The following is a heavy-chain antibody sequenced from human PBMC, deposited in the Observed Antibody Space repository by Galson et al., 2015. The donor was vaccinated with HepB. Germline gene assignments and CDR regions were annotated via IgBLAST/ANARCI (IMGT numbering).Heavy chain of an antibody. V-gene: IGHV3-11*06. CDR3: ARVIVAAGEYYFDY. CDR1: RFTFSDYY. Sequence: SLRLSCAASRFTFSDYYMSWIRQAPGKGLEWVSYITSTSTYTNYADSVKGRFTISRDNAKNSLYLQLNSLRAEDTAVYYCARVIVAAGEYYFDYWGQGTLVTVSS. J-gene: IGHJ4*02. CDR2: ITSTSTYT. D-gene: IGHD6-13*01.